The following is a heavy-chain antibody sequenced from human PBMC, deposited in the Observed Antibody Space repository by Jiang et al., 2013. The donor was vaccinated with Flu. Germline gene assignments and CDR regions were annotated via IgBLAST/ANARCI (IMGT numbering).Heavy chain of an antibody. V-gene: IGHV4-39*01. CDR1: GGSISSSSYY. CDR2: IYYSGST. CDR3: ARQGFLVYYYDSWFDP. Sequence: GSGLVKPSETLSLTCTVSGGSISSSSYYWGWIRQPPGKGLEWIGSIYYSGSTYYNPSLKSRVTISVDTSKNQFSLKLSSVTAADTAVYYCARQGFLVYYYDSWFDPGAREPWSPSPQ. D-gene: IGHD3-22*01. J-gene: IGHJ5*02.